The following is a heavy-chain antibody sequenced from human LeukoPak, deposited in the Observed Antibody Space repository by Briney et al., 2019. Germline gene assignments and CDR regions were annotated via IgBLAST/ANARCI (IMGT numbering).Heavy chain of an antibody. CDR1: GFTFDDYG. CDR3: AKDLAVAGFDAFDI. J-gene: IGHJ3*02. Sequence: SLRLSCAAAGFTFDDYGMHWVRHAPGRGLEWVSGIIWNSASIGYAASVKARFATSRDNAKNSLYLQMNSLRAEDTALYYCAKDLAVAGFDAFDIWGQGTMVTVSS. CDR2: IIWNSASI. V-gene: IGHV3-9*01. D-gene: IGHD6-19*01.